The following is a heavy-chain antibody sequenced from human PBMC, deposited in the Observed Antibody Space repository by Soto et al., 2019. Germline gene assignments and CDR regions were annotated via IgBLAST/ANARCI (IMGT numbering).Heavy chain of an antibody. Sequence: SETLSLTCTVSGGSISSSSYYWGWIRQPPGKGLEWIGSIYYSGSTYYNPSLKSRVTISVDTSTNQFSLKLSSVTAADTAVYYCARSAYISIAARQYFDYWGQGTLVTVSS. CDR3: ARSAYISIAARQYFDY. D-gene: IGHD6-6*01. CDR1: GGSISSSSYY. V-gene: IGHV4-39*01. CDR2: IYYSGST. J-gene: IGHJ4*02.